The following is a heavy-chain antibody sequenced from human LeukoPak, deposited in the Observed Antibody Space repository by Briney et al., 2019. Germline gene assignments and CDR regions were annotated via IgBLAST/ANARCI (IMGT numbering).Heavy chain of an antibody. Sequence: SETLSLTCTVSGGSISSYYWSWIRQPPGKGLEWIGYIYYSGSTNYNPSLKSRVTISVDTSKNQFSLKLSSVTAADTAVYYCARSDGRFEWELFFDYWGQGTLVTVSS. V-gene: IGHV4-59*01. J-gene: IGHJ4*02. CDR1: GGSISSYY. D-gene: IGHD1-26*01. CDR3: ARSDGRFEWELFFDY. CDR2: IYYSGST.